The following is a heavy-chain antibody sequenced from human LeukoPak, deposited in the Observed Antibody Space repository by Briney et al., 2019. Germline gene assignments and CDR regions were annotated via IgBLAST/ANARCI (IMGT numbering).Heavy chain of an antibody. Sequence: PGESLKISCKGSGYSFTSYWIGWVRQMPGKGLEWMGIIYPGDSDTRYSPSFQGQVTISADKSISTAYLQWSSLKASDTAMYYCARRGYYYDSGVYYYYFDYWGQGTLVTVSS. J-gene: IGHJ4*02. D-gene: IGHD3-22*01. CDR2: IYPGDSDT. CDR3: ARRGYYYDSGVYYYYFDY. CDR1: GYSFTSYW. V-gene: IGHV5-51*01.